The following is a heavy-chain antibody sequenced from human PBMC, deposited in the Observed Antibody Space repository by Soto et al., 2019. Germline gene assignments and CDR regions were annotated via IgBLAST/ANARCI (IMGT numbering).Heavy chain of an antibody. CDR3: ARAVAAVSWWFDP. CDR1: GGSISSYY. CDR2: IYYSGST. V-gene: IGHV4-59*01. D-gene: IGHD6-13*01. J-gene: IGHJ5*02. Sequence: SETLSLTCTVSGGSISSYYLSWIRQPPGKGLEWIGYIYYSGSTTYKPSLKSRVTISVATSKNQFSLKLRSVTAADTAVYYCARAVAAVSWWFDPWGQGTLVTVSS.